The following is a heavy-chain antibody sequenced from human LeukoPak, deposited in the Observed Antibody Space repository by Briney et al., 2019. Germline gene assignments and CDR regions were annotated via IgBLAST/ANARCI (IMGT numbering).Heavy chain of an antibody. CDR1: GGTFSSYA. CDR2: IIPIFGTA. Sequence: GASVKVSCKASGGTFSSYATSWVRQAPGQGLEWMGGIIPIFGTANYAQKFQGRVTITADESTSTAYMELSSLRSEDTAVYYCARDYSSGWYLGSGLHYFDYWGQGTLVTVSS. V-gene: IGHV1-69*13. CDR3: ARDYSSGWYLGSGLHYFDY. D-gene: IGHD6-19*01. J-gene: IGHJ4*02.